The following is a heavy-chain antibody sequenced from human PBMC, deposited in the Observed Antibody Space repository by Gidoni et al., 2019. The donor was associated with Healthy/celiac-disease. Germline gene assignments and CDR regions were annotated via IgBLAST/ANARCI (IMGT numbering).Heavy chain of an antibody. CDR2: IYSGGST. D-gene: IGHD3-22*01. Sequence: EVQRVESGGGLIQPGGTRRLSCAASGFTVSSNYMSWVRQAPGKGLEWVSVIYSGGSTYYSDSVKGRFTISRDNSKNTLYLQMNSLRAEDTAVYYCARGSDSSGYYEVPPHLDYWGQGTLVTVSS. CDR3: ARGSDSSGYYEVPPHLDY. V-gene: IGHV3-53*01. J-gene: IGHJ4*02. CDR1: GFTVSSNY.